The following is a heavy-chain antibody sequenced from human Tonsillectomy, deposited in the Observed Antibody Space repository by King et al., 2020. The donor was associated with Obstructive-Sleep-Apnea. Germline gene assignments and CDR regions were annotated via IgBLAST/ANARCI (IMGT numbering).Heavy chain of an antibody. CDR3: AKEGGGVPYSYDRSGNDGRYFQH. CDR2: ITDSGVNT. J-gene: IGHJ1*01. V-gene: IGHV3-23*04. Sequence: VQLVESGGGLAQPGGSLRLSCAASGFTFTSYAMSWVRQAPGKGLEWVSTITDSGVNTYYADSVKGRFTISRDNSKNTLYLQVNSLGAEDTAVYYCAKEGGGVPYSYDRSGNDGRYFQHWGQGTLVTVSS. D-gene: IGHD3-22*01. CDR1: GFTFTSYA.